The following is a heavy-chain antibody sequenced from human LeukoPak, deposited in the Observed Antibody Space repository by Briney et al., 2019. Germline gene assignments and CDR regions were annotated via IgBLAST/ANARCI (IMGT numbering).Heavy chain of an antibody. J-gene: IGHJ4*02. CDR2: ISSSGSTI. V-gene: IGHV3-11*04. D-gene: IGHD4-17*01. CDR1: GFTFSDYY. CDR3: ARDPPLSGDYYFDY. Sequence: PGGSLRLSCAASGFTFSDYYMSWIRQAPGKGLELVSYISSSGSTIYYADSVKGRFTISRDNAKNSLYLQMNSLRAEDTAVYYCARDPPLSGDYYFDYWGQGTLVTVSS.